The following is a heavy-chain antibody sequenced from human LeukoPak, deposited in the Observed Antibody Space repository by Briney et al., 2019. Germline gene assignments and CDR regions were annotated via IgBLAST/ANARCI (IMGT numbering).Heavy chain of an antibody. V-gene: IGHV1-2*02. J-gene: IGHJ3*02. D-gene: IGHD3-22*01. CDR3: SRDYYDSSGFGAFDI. CDR2: INPNSGGT. CDR1: GYTFTAYY. Sequence: ASVKVSCKASGYTFTAYYIHWVRQAPEQGLEWMGWINPNSGGTNYAQKFQGRVTITRDTSITTAYMELSRLRSDDTAVYYCSRDYYDSSGFGAFDIWGQGTMVTVSS.